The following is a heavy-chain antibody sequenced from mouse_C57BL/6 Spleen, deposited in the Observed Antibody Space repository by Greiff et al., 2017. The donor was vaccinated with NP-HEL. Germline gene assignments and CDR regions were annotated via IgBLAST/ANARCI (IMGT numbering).Heavy chain of an antibody. Sequence: DVMLVESGGGLVQPKGSLKLSCAASGFSFNTYAMNWVRQAPGKGLEWVARIRSKSNNYATYYADSVKDRFTISRDDSESMLYLQMNNLKTEDTAMYYYVRGDGGMDYWGQGTSVTVSS. D-gene: IGHD3-3*01. J-gene: IGHJ4*01. CDR1: GFSFNTYA. V-gene: IGHV10-1*01. CDR3: VRGDGGMDY. CDR2: IRSKSNNYAT.